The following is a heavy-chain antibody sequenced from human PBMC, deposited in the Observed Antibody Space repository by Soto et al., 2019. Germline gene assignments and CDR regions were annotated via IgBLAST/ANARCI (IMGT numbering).Heavy chain of an antibody. CDR3: AGGNVDLVSLFDY. CDR1: GGSISSGGYY. J-gene: IGHJ4*02. CDR2: IYYSGST. V-gene: IGHV4-31*03. D-gene: IGHD3-9*01. Sequence: SETLSLTCTVSGGSISSGGYYWSWIRQHPGKGLEWIGYIYYSGSTYYNPSLKSRVTISVDTSKNQFSLKLSSVTAADTAVYYCAGGNVDLVSLFDYWGQGTLVTVSS.